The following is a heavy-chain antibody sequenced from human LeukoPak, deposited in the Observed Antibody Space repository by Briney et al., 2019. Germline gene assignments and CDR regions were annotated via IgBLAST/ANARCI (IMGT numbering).Heavy chain of an antibody. V-gene: IGHV3-74*01. CDR1: GFTFRSYW. CDR3: AGSASHNWFDP. J-gene: IGHJ5*02. Sequence: GGSLRLSCAASGFTFRSYWMHWPPQAPGKGLVWFSRINSDGSSTRYADSVKGRFTISRDNDKNTLYLQLNSLRGQDTAVYYCAGSASHNWFDPWGQGTLVTVSS. CDR2: INSDGSST. D-gene: IGHD2-2*01.